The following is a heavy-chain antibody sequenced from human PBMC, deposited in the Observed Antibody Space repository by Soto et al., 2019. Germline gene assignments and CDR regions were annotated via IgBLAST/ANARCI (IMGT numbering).Heavy chain of an antibody. Sequence: GGPLRLSCAASGFTFSSYAMGWVRQAPGKGLECISCISAGGGSSYYADSVKGRFTISRDSSKNTLYLQMNSLRAEDTAIYYCAKSYYSVSGNSDYWGQGALVTVSS. D-gene: IGHD3-10*01. CDR1: GFTFSSYA. J-gene: IGHJ4*02. CDR2: ISAGGGSS. V-gene: IGHV3-23*01. CDR3: AKSYYSVSGNSDY.